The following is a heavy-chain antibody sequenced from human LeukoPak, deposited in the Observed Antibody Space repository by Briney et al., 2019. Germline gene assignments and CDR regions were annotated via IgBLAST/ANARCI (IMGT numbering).Heavy chain of an antibody. CDR1: GFSVSNHY. J-gene: IGHJ1*01. Sequence: GGSLRLTCAASGFSVSNHYVTWVRQAPGKGLEWVANIKQDGSVRRYVDSVKGRFTISRDNAKNSVYLQMNSLRDEDTAVYYCARDAYFQHWGQGTLVTVSS. V-gene: IGHV3-7*01. CDR3: ARDAYFQH. CDR2: IKQDGSVR.